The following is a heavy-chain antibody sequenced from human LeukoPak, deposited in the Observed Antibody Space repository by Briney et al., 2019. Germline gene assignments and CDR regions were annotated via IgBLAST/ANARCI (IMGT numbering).Heavy chain of an antibody. J-gene: IGHJ4*02. Sequence: GGSLRLSCAASGFIFSGYGMHWVRQAPGKGLEWVAFIQYDGNNKYYADSVKGRITISRDNSKNTLYLQMNSLRAEDTAVYYCAKDYYGSGSYQYYFDYWGQGTLVTVSS. CDR2: IQYDGNNK. CDR3: AKDYYGSGSYQYYFDY. CDR1: GFIFSGYG. V-gene: IGHV3-30*02. D-gene: IGHD3-10*01.